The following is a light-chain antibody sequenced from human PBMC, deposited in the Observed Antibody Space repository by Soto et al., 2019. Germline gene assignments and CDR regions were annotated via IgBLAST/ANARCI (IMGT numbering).Light chain of an antibody. J-gene: IGLJ1*01. Sequence: QSALTQPRSVSGSPGQSVTISCSGSSSNIGGNSVSWYQQLPGTAPKLLIYDDNKRPSGIPDRFSGSKSGTSATLGITGFQTGDEADYYCGSWDSSLSAYVFGTGTKAPS. CDR3: GSWDSSLSAYV. V-gene: IGLV1-51*01. CDR1: SSNIGGNS. CDR2: DDN.